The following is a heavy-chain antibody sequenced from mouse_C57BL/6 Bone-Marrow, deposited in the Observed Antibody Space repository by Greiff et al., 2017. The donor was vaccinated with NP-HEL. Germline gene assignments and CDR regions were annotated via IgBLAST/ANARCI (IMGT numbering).Heavy chain of an antibody. CDR1: GFTFTDYY. V-gene: IGHV7-3*01. J-gene: IGHJ2*01. Sequence: DVMLVESGGGLVQPGGSLSLSCAASGFTFTDYYMSWVRQPPGKALEWLGFIRNKANGYTTEYSASVKVRFTISRDNSQSILYLQRNALRAEDSATYYCARYRATPYYFDYWGKGTTLTVSS. CDR2: IRNKANGYTT. CDR3: ARYRATPYYFDY.